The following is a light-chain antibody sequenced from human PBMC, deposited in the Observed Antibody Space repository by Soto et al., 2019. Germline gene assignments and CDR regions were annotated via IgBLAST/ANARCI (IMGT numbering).Light chain of an antibody. CDR2: EVS. J-gene: IGLJ3*02. CDR3: SSYTSSAKV. Sequence: QSVLTQPASVSGSPGQSITISCTGTSSDVGGYNYVSWYQQHPGKAPKLMIYEVSNRPSGVSNRFSGSKSGNTASLTISGLQAEDDADYYCSSYTSSAKVFGGGTQLTVL. V-gene: IGLV2-14*01. CDR1: SSDVGGYNY.